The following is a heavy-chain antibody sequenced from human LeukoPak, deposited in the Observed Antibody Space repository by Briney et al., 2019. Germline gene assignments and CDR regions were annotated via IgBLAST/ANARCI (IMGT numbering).Heavy chain of an antibody. CDR3: AKGSAVADIYFDY. Sequence: PGRSLRLSCAASGFSFKDTGMHWVRQAPGKGPEWLTIIWYDGSTKYYAVSVKGRFTVSRDNSKNTLYLQINSLRAEDTAVYFCAKGSAVADIYFDYWGQGTLVTVSS. D-gene: IGHD6-19*01. CDR1: GFSFKDTG. V-gene: IGHV3-33*06. CDR2: IWYDGSTK. J-gene: IGHJ4*02.